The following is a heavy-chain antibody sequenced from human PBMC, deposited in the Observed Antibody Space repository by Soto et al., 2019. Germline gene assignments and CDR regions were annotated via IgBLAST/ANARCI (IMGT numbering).Heavy chain of an antibody. CDR2: VFSSGST. CDR3: ARVAFSYFGMDV. D-gene: IGHD3-3*02. V-gene: IGHV4-4*07. Sequence: PSETLSLTCSVPGGAISSYYWSWVRQPAGKGLEWIGRVFSSGSTNYNASLKSRVTVSIDTSKNEVSLTLRSVTAADTGVYYCARVAFSYFGMDVWGPGTPVTV. CDR1: GGAISSYY. J-gene: IGHJ6*02.